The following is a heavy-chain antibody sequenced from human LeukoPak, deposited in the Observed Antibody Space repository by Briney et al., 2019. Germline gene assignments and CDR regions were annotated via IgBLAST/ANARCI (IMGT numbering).Heavy chain of an antibody. D-gene: IGHD3/OR15-3a*01. CDR2: INPNSGGT. CDR1: GYTFTGYY. V-gene: IGHV1-2*02. J-gene: IGHJ6*03. CDR3: ARSMGWLLPDYYYYMDV. Sequence: ASVKVSCKASGYTFTGYYMHWVRQAPGQGLEWMGWINPNSGGTNYAQKFQGRVTMARDTSISTAYMELSRLRSDDTAVYYCARSMGWLLPDYYYYMDVWGKGTTVTISS.